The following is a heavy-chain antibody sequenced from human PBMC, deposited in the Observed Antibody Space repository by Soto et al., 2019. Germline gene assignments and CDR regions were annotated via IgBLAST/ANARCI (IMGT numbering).Heavy chain of an antibody. J-gene: IGHJ4*02. V-gene: IGHV3-30-3*01. CDR1: GFTLSSYV. D-gene: IGHD5-12*01. CDR2: ISYDGSNK. CDR3: ARVAVEMATIHVFDY. Sequence: QVQLVESGGGVSKPGGSRGLPFEAPGFTLSSYVMHGARQPPGKGLGGVAVISYDGSNKYYADSVKGRFTISRDNSKNTLYLQMNSLRAEDTAVYYCARVAVEMATIHVFDYWGQGTLVTVSS.